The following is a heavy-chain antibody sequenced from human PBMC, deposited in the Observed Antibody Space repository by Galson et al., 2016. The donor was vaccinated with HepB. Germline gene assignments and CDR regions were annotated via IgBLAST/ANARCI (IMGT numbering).Heavy chain of an antibody. CDR1: GFSFSHAW. V-gene: IGHV3-15*07. D-gene: IGHD3-3*01. Sequence: SLRLSCAASGFSFSHAWMHWVRQAPGKGLEWVGRIKSKTDGGTTDYAAPVKGRFAISRDNSEDTLYLQMNRLKIEDTGVYYCTVAASYDSWSGYYMLDPWGQGTLVTVSS. CDR3: TVAASYDSWSGYYMLDP. J-gene: IGHJ5*02. CDR2: IKSKTDGGTT.